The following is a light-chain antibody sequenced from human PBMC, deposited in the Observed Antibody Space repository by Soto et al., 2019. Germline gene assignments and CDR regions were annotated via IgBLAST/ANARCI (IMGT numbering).Light chain of an antibody. CDR2: GAS. CDR3: QQYGSSGT. V-gene: IGKV3-15*01. J-gene: IGKJ1*01. Sequence: EIVMTQSPATLSVSPGERATLSCRASQSVSSNLAWYQPKPGQAPRLLIYGASTRATGIPARFSGSGSGTEFTLTIRRLEPEDFAVDYCQQYGSSGTFGQGTKVDIK. CDR1: QSVSSN.